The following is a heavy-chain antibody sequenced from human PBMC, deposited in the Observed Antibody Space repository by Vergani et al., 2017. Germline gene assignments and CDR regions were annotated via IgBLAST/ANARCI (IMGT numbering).Heavy chain of an antibody. V-gene: IGHV1-69*01. D-gene: IGHD4-23*01. CDR3: ARASGYSXYGDYGGNSSPFDY. CDR1: GGTFSSYA. CDR2: IIPIFGTA. Sequence: QVQLVQSRAEVKKPGSSVKVSCKASGGTFSSYAISWVRQAPGQGLEWMGGIIPIFGTANYAQKFQGRVTITADESTSTAYMELSSLRSEDTAVYYCARASGYSXYGDYGGNSSPFDYWGQGTLVTVSS. J-gene: IGHJ4*02.